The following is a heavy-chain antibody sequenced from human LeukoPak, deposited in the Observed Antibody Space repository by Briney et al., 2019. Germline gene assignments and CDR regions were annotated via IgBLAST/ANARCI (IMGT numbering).Heavy chain of an antibody. CDR1: GASLSSSSYY. CDR3: ARLLSGSYLQFDY. J-gene: IGHJ4*02. D-gene: IGHD1-26*01. CDR2: IYYSGST. Sequence: PSETLSLTCTVSGASLSSSSYYWSWIRQPPGKGLEWIGYIYYSGSTNYNPSLKSRVAISVDTSKNQFSLKLTSVTAADTAVYYCARLLSGSYLQFDYWGQGTLVTVFS. V-gene: IGHV4-61*01.